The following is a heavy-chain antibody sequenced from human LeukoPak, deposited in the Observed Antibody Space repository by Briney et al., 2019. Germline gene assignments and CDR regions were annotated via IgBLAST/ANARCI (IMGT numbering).Heavy chain of an antibody. CDR2: IWYDGSNK. Sequence: HPGGSLRLSCAASGFTFSSYGMHWVRQAPGKGLEWVAVIWYDGSNKYYADSVKGRFTISRDNSKNTLYLQMNSLRAEDTAVYNCARDLPADYYDSSGYCDYWGQGTLVTVSS. CDR3: ARDLPADYYDSSGYCDY. CDR1: GFTFSSYG. V-gene: IGHV3-33*01. J-gene: IGHJ4*02. D-gene: IGHD3-22*01.